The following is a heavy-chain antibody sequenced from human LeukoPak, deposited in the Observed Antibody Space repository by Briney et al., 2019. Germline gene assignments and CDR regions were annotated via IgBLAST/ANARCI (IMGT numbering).Heavy chain of an antibody. CDR3: AKDRDGYRGARGFDC. D-gene: IGHD5-12*01. V-gene: IGHV3-23*01. CDR1: EFTVSTYG. CDR2: ISARGSRT. J-gene: IGHJ4*02. Sequence: GGSLRLSCAASEFTVSTYGMSWVRQAPGKGVEWVSGISARGSRTYYADSVKGRFNISRDNSKNTLHLQMNSLVAADKAVYYCAKDRDGYRGARGFDCWGQGTLVTVSS.